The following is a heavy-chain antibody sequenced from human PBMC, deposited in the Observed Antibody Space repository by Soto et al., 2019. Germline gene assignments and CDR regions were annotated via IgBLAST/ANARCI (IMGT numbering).Heavy chain of an antibody. J-gene: IGHJ4*02. V-gene: IGHV3-74*01. Sequence: EVQLVASGGGLVQPGGSLRLSCAVSGFPLSNYVMHWVPPATGKGLVWVSRINNDGSSTTYADSVKGRFTVSRDNVKNTIYLQMNSLRADDSAVYYCARDPGHSNVILEYWGQGSPVTVSS. D-gene: IGHD4-4*01. CDR1: GFPLSNYV. CDR2: INNDGSST. CDR3: ARDPGHSNVILEY.